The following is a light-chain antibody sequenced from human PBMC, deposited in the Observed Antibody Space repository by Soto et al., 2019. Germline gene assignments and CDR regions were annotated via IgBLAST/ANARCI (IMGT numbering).Light chain of an antibody. J-gene: IGKJ4*01. CDR3: LQDYTYPRT. Sequence: IQMTQSPSTLSASIGDRVTITCRASESIRTWLAWYQHKPGKAPKLLIYAASSLQSGVPPRFSGSGSGTDFTLTISSLQAEDFATYYCLQDYTYPRTFGGGTKVDI. CDR2: AAS. V-gene: IGKV1-6*01. CDR1: ESIRTW.